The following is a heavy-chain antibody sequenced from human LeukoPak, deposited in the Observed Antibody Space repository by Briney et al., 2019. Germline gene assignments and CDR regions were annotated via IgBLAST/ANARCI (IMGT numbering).Heavy chain of an antibody. J-gene: IGHJ4*02. CDR2: IYYSGST. CDR1: GGSISSSSYY. Sequence: SETLSLTCTASGGSISSSSYYWGWIRQPPGKGLEWIGSIYYSGSTYYNPSLKSRVTISVDTSKNQFSLKLSSVTAADTAVYYCARRNSSGYYLFFDYWGQGTLVTVSS. CDR3: ARRNSSGYYLFFDY. V-gene: IGHV4-39*01. D-gene: IGHD3-22*01.